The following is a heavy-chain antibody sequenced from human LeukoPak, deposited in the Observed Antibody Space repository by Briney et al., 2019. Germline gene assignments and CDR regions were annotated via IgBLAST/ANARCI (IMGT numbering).Heavy chain of an antibody. V-gene: IGHV5-51*01. Sequence: GASLQISCKGSGSSFTSYWIGWVRQVPGKGLEWMGIIYPGDSDTRYSPSFQGQVTISADKSISTAYLQWSSLKASDTAMYYCARHRWPNDFYYMDVWGKGTTVTVSS. CDR1: GSSFTSYW. CDR3: ARHRWPNDFYYMDV. D-gene: IGHD3-3*01. J-gene: IGHJ6*03. CDR2: IYPGDSDT.